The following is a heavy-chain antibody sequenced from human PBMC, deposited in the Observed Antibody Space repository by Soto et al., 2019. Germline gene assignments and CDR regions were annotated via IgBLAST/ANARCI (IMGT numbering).Heavy chain of an antibody. D-gene: IGHD2-15*01. J-gene: IGHJ4*02. Sequence: EVQLLESGGALVQPGGSLRLSCAASGLPFSATGILWVHQPPGGGLQWVSAIGPNPTNTKYTDSVKGRFTISRDNSKSPVFLQMTNLRAEDTALYYCTTVRHCSPDACPAAEWGQGTLITVSS. CDR1: GLPFSATG. CDR3: TTVRHCSPDACPAAE. CDR2: IGPNPTNT. V-gene: IGHV3-23*01.